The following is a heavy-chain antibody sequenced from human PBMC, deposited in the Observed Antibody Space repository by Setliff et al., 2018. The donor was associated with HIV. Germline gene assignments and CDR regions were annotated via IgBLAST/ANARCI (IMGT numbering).Heavy chain of an antibody. CDR1: GYIFSNYD. J-gene: IGHJ6*03. D-gene: IGHD3-22*01. V-gene: IGHV1-8*02. CDR2: MNPDSRNT. Sequence: ASVKVSCKPSGYIFSNYDINWVRQAAGQGLEWMGWMNPDSRNTGYAQRFEGRVTLTWDTSISTAYLELNHLKSDDTAVYYCARARTDYYDRRRRSHYYIDVWARGATVTVSS. CDR3: ARARTDYYDRRRRSHYYIDV.